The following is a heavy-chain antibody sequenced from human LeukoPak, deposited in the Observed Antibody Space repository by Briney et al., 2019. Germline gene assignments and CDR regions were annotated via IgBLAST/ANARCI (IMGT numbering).Heavy chain of an antibody. J-gene: IGHJ4*02. D-gene: IGHD1-26*01. CDR2: IYYSGSA. V-gene: IGHV4-59*12. CDR1: GGSISTYY. CDR3: TRESGAFSPFGF. Sequence: SETLSLTCTVSGGSISTYYWTWIRQPPGKGLEWIGYIYYSGSANYNPSLQSRVTISVDKSNNHLSLEVTSVTAADTAMYYCTRESGAFSPFGFWGQGTLVTVSS.